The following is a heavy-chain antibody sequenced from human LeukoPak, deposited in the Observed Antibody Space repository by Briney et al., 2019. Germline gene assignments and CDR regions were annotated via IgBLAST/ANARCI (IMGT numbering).Heavy chain of an antibody. CDR3: TRKSGGSQRKMDDWFGP. V-gene: IGHV3-30*04. CDR2: ISNDGTYK. D-gene: IGHD3-10*01. Sequence: GGSLRLSCAASGFTFSSYAMHWVRQAPDKGLEYMAVISNDGTYKYYGASVKGRFTISRDNSKNTLYLQMDSLRSEDTAVYSCTRKSGGSQRKMDDWFGPWGQGTLVIVSS. CDR1: GFTFSSYA. J-gene: IGHJ5*02.